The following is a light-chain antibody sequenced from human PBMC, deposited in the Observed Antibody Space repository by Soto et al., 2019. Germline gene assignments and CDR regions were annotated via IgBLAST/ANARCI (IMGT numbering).Light chain of an antibody. V-gene: IGKV3-20*01. J-gene: IGKJ3*01. CDR3: QQYGSSQFT. CDR1: ESVNSNY. CDR2: GAS. Sequence: ETVLTQSPGTLSLSPGERATLSCRASESVNSNYLAWYQQKPGQAPRLLIYGASTRATGIPDRFSGSGSGTDFILTISRLEPEDFAVYYCQQYGSSQFTFGPGTKVNVK.